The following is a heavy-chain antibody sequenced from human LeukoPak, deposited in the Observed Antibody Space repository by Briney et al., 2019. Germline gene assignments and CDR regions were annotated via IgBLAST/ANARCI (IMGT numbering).Heavy chain of an antibody. J-gene: IGHJ4*02. CDR1: GFTFSDYY. D-gene: IGHD1-26*01. CDR2: ITSSNSHR. CDR3: ASEGVVGATAHFDY. V-gene: IGHV3-11*06. Sequence: GGSLRLSCAASGFTFSDYYMSWIRQAPGKGLEWVSSITSSNSHRFYADSVKGRFTISRDNAKNSLYLQMDSLRAEDTAVYYCASEGVVGATAHFDYWGQGTLVTVSS.